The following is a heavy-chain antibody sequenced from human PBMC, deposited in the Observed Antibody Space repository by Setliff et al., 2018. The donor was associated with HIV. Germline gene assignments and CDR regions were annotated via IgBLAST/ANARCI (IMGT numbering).Heavy chain of an antibody. CDR2: ISWDGGST. CDR1: GFTFSSYA. CDR3: ASLYYYDSSGYPDDY. Sequence: GGSLRLSCAASGFTFSSYAMSWVRQAPGKGLEWVSLISWDGGSTYYADSVKGRFTISRDNSKNTLYLQMNSLRAEDTAVYYCASLYYYDSSGYPDDYWGQGTLVTVSS. V-gene: IGHV3-23*01. D-gene: IGHD3-22*01. J-gene: IGHJ4*02.